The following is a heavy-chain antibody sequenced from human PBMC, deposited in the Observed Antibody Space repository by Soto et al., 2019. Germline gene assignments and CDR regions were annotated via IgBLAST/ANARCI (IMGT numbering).Heavy chain of an antibody. CDR1: GYTFTGYY. Sequence: ASVKVSCKASGYTFTGYYMHWVRQAPGQGLEWMGWINPNSGGTNYAQKFQGRVTMTRDTSISTAYMELSRLRSDDTAVYYCARLTMVRDYYYYGMDVWGQGTTVTVSS. CDR2: INPNSGGT. V-gene: IGHV1-2*02. D-gene: IGHD3-10*01. J-gene: IGHJ6*02. CDR3: ARLTMVRDYYYYGMDV.